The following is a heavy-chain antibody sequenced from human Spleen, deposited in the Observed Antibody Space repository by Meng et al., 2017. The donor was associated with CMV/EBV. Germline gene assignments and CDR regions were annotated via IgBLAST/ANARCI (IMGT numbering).Heavy chain of an antibody. V-gene: IGHV1-69*05. J-gene: IGHJ4*02. CDR1: GGTFSNYV. CDR3: ARVINTYNDFWSGYPLN. D-gene: IGHD3-3*01. Sequence: SVKVSCKASGGTFSNYVITWVRQAPGQGLEWMGGIIPIFGTPNHAQKFQGRVTVSTDESTSKVYMELSSLASEDTAVYYCARVINTYNDFWSGYPLNWGQGTLVTVSS. CDR2: IIPIFGTP.